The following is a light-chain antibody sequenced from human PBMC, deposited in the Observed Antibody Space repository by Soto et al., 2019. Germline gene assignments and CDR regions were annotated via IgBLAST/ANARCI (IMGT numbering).Light chain of an antibody. CDR1: QSVSSY. CDR2: DAS. CDR3: QQRSNGPPT. V-gene: IGKV3-11*01. J-gene: IGKJ1*01. Sequence: EIVLTQSPATLSLSPGERATLSCRASQSVSSYLAWYQQKPGQAPRLLIYDASNRATGIPARFSGSGSGTDFTLTISSLDPKDFAVYYCQQRSNGPPTFGQGTKVEIK.